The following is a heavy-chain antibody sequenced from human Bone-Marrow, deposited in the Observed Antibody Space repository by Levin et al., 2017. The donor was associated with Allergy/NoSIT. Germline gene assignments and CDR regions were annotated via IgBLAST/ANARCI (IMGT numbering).Heavy chain of an antibody. CDR2: INHSGST. CDR1: GGSFSGYY. V-gene: IGHV4-34*01. D-gene: IGHD4-17*01. CDR3: ARGEVTTGTDAFDI. J-gene: IGHJ3*02. Sequence: SETLSLTCAVYGGSFSGYYWSWIRQPPGKGLEWIGEINHSGSTNYNPSLKSRVTISVDTSKNQFSLKLSSVTAADTAVYYCARGEVTTGTDAFDIWGQGTMVTVSS.